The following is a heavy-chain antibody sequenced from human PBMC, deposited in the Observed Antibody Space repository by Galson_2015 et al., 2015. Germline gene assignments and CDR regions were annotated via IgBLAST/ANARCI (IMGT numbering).Heavy chain of an antibody. CDR2: ISAYNGNT. CDR1: GYTFTSYG. CDR3: AREGCSGGSCYIYDY. J-gene: IGHJ4*02. Sequence: QSGAEVTKPGASVTVSCKASGYTFTSYGISWVRQAPGQGLEWMGWISAYNGNTNYAQKLQGRVTMTTDTSTSTAYMELRSLRSDDTAVYYCAREGCSGGSCYIYDYWGQGTLVTVSS. V-gene: IGHV1-18*01. D-gene: IGHD2-15*01.